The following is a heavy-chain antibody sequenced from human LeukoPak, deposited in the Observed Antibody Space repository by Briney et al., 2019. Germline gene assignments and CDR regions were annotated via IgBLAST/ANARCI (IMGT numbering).Heavy chain of an antibody. CDR2: LSGDGANT. V-gene: IGHV3-23*01. Sequence: GGSLRPSCAASGLTFSDYGMSWGRQAPGMGLEWVSALSGDGANTYYADSVKGRFTISRDNSKNTLYLQMNSLTAEDTAVYYCARGGDIVVVVAAHDYWGQGTLVTVSS. J-gene: IGHJ4*02. CDR3: ARGGDIVVVVAAHDY. D-gene: IGHD2-15*01. CDR1: GLTFSDYG.